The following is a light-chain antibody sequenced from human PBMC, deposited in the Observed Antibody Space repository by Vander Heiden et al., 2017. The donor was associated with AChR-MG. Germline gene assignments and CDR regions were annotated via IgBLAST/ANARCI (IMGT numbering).Light chain of an antibody. CDR3: SSYTSSSTQV. Sequence: QSAPTQPASVSGSPGQSITISCTGTSSDVGGYNYVYWYHQHTGNAPKLMIYDVSNRPSGVSNRFSGSKSGNTASLTISGLQAEDAADYYCSSYTSSSTQVFGGGTKLTVL. CDR1: SSDVGGYNY. V-gene: IGLV2-14*03. J-gene: IGLJ2*01. CDR2: DVS.